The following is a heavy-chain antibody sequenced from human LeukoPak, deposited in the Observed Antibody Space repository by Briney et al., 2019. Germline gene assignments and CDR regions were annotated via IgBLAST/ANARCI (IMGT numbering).Heavy chain of an antibody. CDR1: GGTFSSYA. J-gene: IGHJ5*02. V-gene: IGHV1-69*05. CDR2: IIPIFGTA. CDR3: ARRGMTYCGGDCYSLNWFDP. D-gene: IGHD2-21*02. Sequence: SVKVSCKASGGTFSSYAISWVRQAPGQGLEWMGRIIPIFGTANYAQKFQGRVTITTDVSTSTASMALSSLRSEDTAVYYCARRGMTYCGGDCYSLNWFDPWGQGTLVTVSS.